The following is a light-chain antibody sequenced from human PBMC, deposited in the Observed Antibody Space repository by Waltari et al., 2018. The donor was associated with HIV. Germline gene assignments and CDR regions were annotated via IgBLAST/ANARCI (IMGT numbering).Light chain of an antibody. CDR2: SNN. Sequence: QSVLTQPPSASGTSGQRVTISSSGSSSNIGSNTVNQYQQLPGTAPKLLIYSNNQRPSGVPDRFSGSKSGTSASLAISGLQSEDEADYYCAAWDDSLNGVVFGGGTKLTVL. J-gene: IGLJ2*01. CDR3: AAWDDSLNGVV. CDR1: SSNIGSNT. V-gene: IGLV1-44*01.